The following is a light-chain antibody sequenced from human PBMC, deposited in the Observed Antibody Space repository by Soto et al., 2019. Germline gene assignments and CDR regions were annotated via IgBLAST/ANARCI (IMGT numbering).Light chain of an antibody. CDR3: QQRSNWPPA. CDR1: QSVSSY. V-gene: IGKV3-11*01. J-gene: IGKJ5*01. Sequence: EIVMTQSPATLSVSPGERATLSGRASQSVSSYLAWYQQKPGQAPRLLIYDASNRATGIPARFSGSGSGTDFTLTISSLEPEDFAVYYCQQRSNWPPAFGQGTRLEIK. CDR2: DAS.